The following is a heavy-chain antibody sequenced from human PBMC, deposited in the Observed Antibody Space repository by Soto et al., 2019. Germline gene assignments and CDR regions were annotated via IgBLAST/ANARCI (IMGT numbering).Heavy chain of an antibody. J-gene: IGHJ3*02. D-gene: IGHD3-16*01. Sequence: KPSETLSLTCAVSGGSISSGGYSWSWIRQPPGKGLEWIGYIYHSGSTYYNPSLKSRVTISVDRSKNQFSLKLSSVTAADTAVYYCARLQMIAFGGHVYRSFEIWGHGTLGTGS. CDR2: IYHSGST. CDR1: GGSISSGGYS. CDR3: ARLQMIAFGGHVYRSFEI. V-gene: IGHV4-30-2*01.